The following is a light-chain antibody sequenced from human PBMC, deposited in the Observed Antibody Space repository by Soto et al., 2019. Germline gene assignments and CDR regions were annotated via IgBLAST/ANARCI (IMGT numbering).Light chain of an antibody. V-gene: IGKV3-20*01. Sequence: EIVLTQSPGTLSLSPGERATLSCRASQSVFNNNLAWYQQKPGQAPRHLMFGASSRATGIPDRFSGSGSGTDFTLTITRLEPADFAIYHCQQYGGSPRTFGQGTKLEFK. CDR1: QSVFNNN. CDR3: QQYGGSPRT. J-gene: IGKJ2*01. CDR2: GAS.